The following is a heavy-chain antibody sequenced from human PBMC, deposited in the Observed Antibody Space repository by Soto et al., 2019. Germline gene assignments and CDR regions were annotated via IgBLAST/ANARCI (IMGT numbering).Heavy chain of an antibody. Sequence: QVQLVESGGGVVQPGRSLRLSCAASGFTFSSYAMHWVRQAPGKGLEWVAVISYDGRNKYYADSVKGRFTISRDNSKNSLYLQMNSQRAEDTAVYYCAGPSSPYCGGDCYTGFDYWGQGTLVTVSS. V-gene: IGHV3-30*04. CDR2: ISYDGRNK. J-gene: IGHJ4*02. D-gene: IGHD2-21*02. CDR3: AGPSSPYCGGDCYTGFDY. CDR1: GFTFSSYA.